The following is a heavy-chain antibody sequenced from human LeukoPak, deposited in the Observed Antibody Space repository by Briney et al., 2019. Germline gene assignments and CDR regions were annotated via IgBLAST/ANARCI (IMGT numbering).Heavy chain of an antibody. J-gene: IGHJ4*02. CDR2: ISGSRHST. V-gene: IGHV3-23*01. Sequence: PGGSLRLSCAASGCTFSSYAMSWVRQAPGRGLDWVSTISGSRHSTYYADSVKGRFTISRDNSKNTVFLQMNSLRAEDTAVYYCAKATYSSSWNLYFDYWGQGTLVTVSS. CDR1: GCTFSSYA. CDR3: AKATYSSSWNLYFDY. D-gene: IGHD6-13*01.